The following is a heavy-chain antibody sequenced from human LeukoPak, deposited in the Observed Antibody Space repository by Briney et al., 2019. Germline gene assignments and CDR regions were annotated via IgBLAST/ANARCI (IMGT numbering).Heavy chain of an antibody. V-gene: IGHV3-48*03. J-gene: IGHJ5*02. Sequence: GGSLRLSCAASGFTFSSYEMNWVRQAPGKGLEWVSYIISSGSTTHYADSVKGRFTISRDDAQNSLYLQMNSLRVEDTAVYYCARARKSGGITMIRGVKDRGWFDPWGQGTLVTVSS. D-gene: IGHD3-10*01. CDR3: ARARKSGGITMIRGVKDRGWFDP. CDR2: IISSGSTT. CDR1: GFTFSSYE.